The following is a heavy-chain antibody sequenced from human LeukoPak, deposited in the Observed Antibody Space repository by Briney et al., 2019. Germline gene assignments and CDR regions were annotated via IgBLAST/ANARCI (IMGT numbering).Heavy chain of an antibody. CDR2: IYYSGST. J-gene: IGHJ3*02. Sequence: KPSETLSLTCTVSGGSISSSSYYWGWIRQPPGKGLEWIGSIYYSGSTYYNPSLKSRVTISADTSKNQFSLKLSSVTAADTAVYYCARGLSYEAFDIWGQGTMVTVSS. V-gene: IGHV4-39*02. CDR3: ARGLSYEAFDI. CDR1: GGSISSSSYY.